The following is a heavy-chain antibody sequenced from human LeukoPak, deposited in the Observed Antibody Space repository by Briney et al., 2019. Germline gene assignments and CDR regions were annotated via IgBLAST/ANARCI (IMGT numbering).Heavy chain of an antibody. J-gene: IGHJ5*02. CDR3: ALARAIRGYSYGSDP. V-gene: IGHV1-18*01. D-gene: IGHD5-18*01. CDR2: ISAYNGNT. Sequence: ASVKVSYKASDHTFTTYGISWVRQSPGQGLEWMGWISAYNGNTNYAQKLQGRVTMTTDPSTSPAYMELTSLRSDDTTGYPRALARAIRGYSYGSDPWGQGRLVTVSS. CDR1: DHTFTTYG.